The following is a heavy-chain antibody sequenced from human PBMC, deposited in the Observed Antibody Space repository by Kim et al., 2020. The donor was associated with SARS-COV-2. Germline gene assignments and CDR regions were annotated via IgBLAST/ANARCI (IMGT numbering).Heavy chain of an antibody. D-gene: IGHD6-6*01. CDR3: ARLVSDNSSVEY. Sequence: SETLSLTCTVSVDSISRSSNYWGWIRQPPGKGLEWIGSINYSGNTYYNPSLKSRVTISVDTSKNQFSLKMRSVTAADTALYYCARLVSDNSSVEYWGQGT. CDR1: VDSISRSSNY. V-gene: IGHV4-39*01. CDR2: INYSGNT. J-gene: IGHJ4*02.